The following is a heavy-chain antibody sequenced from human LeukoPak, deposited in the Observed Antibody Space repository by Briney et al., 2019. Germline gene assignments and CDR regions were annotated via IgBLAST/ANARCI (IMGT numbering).Heavy chain of an antibody. Sequence: GASVKVSCKASGGTFSSYAISWVRQAPGQGLEWMGGIIPIFGTANYAQKFQGRVTITTDESTSTAYMELSSLRSEDPAVYYSAKRLYYYYYYMDVWGKGTTVTVSS. V-gene: IGHV1-69*05. CDR1: GGTFSSYA. CDR2: IIPIFGTA. J-gene: IGHJ6*03. CDR3: AKRLYYYYYYMDV.